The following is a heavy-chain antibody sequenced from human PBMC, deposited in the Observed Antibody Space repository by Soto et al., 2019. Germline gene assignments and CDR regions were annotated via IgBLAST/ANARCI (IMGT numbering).Heavy chain of an antibody. Sequence: GGSLRLSCAASGFTFSNAWMSWVRQAPGKGLEWVGRIKSKTDGGTTDYAAPVKGRFTISRDDSKNTLYLQMNSLKTEDTAVYYCTTGSGYCNSTSCYTPRYYYYYGMDVWGQGTTVTVS. D-gene: IGHD2-2*02. CDR1: GFTFSNAW. CDR2: IKSKTDGGTT. V-gene: IGHV3-15*01. CDR3: TTGSGYCNSTSCYTPRYYYYYGMDV. J-gene: IGHJ6*02.